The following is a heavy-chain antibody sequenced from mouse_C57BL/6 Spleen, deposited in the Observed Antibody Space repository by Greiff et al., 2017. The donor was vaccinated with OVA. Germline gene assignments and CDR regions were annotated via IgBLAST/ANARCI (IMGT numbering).Heavy chain of an antibody. CDR1: GYTFTSYW. CDR2: IDPSDSYT. Sequence: VQLQQPGAELVKPGASVKMSCKASGYTFTSYWITWVTQRPGQGLEWIGEIDPSDSYTNYNQTFKGKATLTVDTASSTAYMQLSSLTSEDSAVYDGARSDSSGYWFAYWGQGTLVTVSA. V-gene: IGHV1-50*01. D-gene: IGHD3-2*02. CDR3: ARSDSSGYWFAY. J-gene: IGHJ3*01.